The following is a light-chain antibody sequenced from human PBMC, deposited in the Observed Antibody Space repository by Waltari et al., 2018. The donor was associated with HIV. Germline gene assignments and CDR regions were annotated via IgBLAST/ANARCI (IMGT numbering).Light chain of an antibody. CDR3: QQHNSFPIT. J-gene: IGKJ4*01. CDR1: ETIRID. CDR2: AAS. Sequence: DIQLTQSPAILSASVGDRVTIICRASETIRIDLAWFQQKPGKAPKRLIFAASTLQTGVPQRFSGSGSGTQFTLTVTSLQPEDFATYFCQQHNSFPITFGGGTKV. V-gene: IGKV1-17*01.